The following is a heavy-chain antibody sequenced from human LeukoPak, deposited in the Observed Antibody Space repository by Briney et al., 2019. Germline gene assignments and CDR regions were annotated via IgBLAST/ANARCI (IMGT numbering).Heavy chain of an antibody. CDR2: IYTSGST. V-gene: IGHV4-61*02. D-gene: IGHD3-3*01. CDR1: GGSLSSGSYY. CDR3: ARVPYDFWSGYYGAFDI. Sequence: PSQTLSLTCTVSGGSLSSGSYYWSWIRQPAGKGLEWIGRIYTSGSTNYNPSLKSRVTISVDTSKSQFSLKLSSVTAADTAVYYCARVPYDFWSGYYGAFDIWGQGTMVTVSS. J-gene: IGHJ3*02.